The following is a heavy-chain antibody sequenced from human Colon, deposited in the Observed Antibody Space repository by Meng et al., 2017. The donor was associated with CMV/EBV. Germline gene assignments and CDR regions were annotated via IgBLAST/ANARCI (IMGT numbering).Heavy chain of an antibody. V-gene: IGHV3-64*02. Sequence: GGSLRPSGPAPGFTFSSYAMPWVRQAPGKGLEYVSAISSNGGSTYYADSVKGRFTISRDNSKNTLYLQMGSLRAEDMAVYYCARGGRGHIVVVPANTYGMDVWGQGTTVTVSS. CDR1: GFTFSSYA. J-gene: IGHJ6*02. D-gene: IGHD2-2*01. CDR2: ISSNGGST. CDR3: ARGGRGHIVVVPANTYGMDV.